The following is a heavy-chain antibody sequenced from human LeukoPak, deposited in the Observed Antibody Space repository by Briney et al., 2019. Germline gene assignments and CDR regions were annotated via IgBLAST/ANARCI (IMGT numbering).Heavy chain of an antibody. D-gene: IGHD3-10*01. CDR2: ITSSSSII. CDR3: ARGSGYFGPGSNYQFDY. J-gene: IGHJ4*02. CDR1: GFTFSNAW. V-gene: IGHV3-48*02. Sequence: GGSLRLSCAASGFTFSNAWLNWVRQAPGKGLEWVSYITSSSSIIYNADSVKGRFTVSRDNAKNSLYLQMNSLRDEDTAVYYCARGSGYFGPGSNYQFDYWGQGSLVTVSS.